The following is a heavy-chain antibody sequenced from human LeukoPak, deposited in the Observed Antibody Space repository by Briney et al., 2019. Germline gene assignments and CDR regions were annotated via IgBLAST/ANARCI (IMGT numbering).Heavy chain of an antibody. D-gene: IGHD3-16*01. CDR1: GFTFSSYA. CDR3: AKDRATLSYYYDR. J-gene: IGHJ4*02. Sequence: PGGSLRLSCAASGFTFSSYAMSWVRQAPGKGLEWVSGISSSAGSTYYTDSVKGRFTISRDNSKNTLYLQMNSLRVEDTAVYYCAKDRATLSYYYDRWGQGTLVTVSS. CDR2: ISSSAGST. V-gene: IGHV3-23*01.